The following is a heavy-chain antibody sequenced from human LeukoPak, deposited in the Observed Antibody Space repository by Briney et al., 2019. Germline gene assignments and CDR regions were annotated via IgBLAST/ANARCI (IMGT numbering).Heavy chain of an antibody. CDR1: GYTFTSYA. Sequence: GASVKVSCKASGYTFTSYAMNWVRQAPGQGLEWMGWINTNTGNPTYAQGFTGRFVFSLDTSVSTAYLQISSLKAEDTAVYYCARDLSTSWLNSHYYYYGMDVWGQGTTVTVSS. J-gene: IGHJ6*02. D-gene: IGHD2-2*01. CDR2: INTNTGNP. CDR3: ARDLSTSWLNSHYYYYGMDV. V-gene: IGHV7-4-1*02.